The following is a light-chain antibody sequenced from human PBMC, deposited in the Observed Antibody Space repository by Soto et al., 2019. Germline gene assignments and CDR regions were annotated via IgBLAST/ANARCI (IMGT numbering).Light chain of an antibody. CDR2: DAS. CDR3: QHYEPYPIP. Sequence: DIRMTQSPSTLSASVGDRVTITCRASQSISNWLAWYQQTPGKAPQLLIYDASSLESGVPSRFSGSASGTEFPLTISSLQPDDFATYYCQHYEPYPIPFGQGTRLEI. V-gene: IGKV1-5*01. J-gene: IGKJ5*01. CDR1: QSISNW.